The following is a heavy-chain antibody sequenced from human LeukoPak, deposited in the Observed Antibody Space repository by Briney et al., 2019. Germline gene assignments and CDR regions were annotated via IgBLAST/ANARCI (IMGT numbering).Heavy chain of an antibody. Sequence: TSGTLSLTRAVYGGSFSGYYWSWIRQPPGKGLEWIGEINHSGSTNYNPSLKSRVTISVDTSKNQFSLKLSSVTAADTAVYYCASQGDTAMVIDYWGQGTLVTVSS. CDR1: GGSFSGYY. CDR2: INHSGST. V-gene: IGHV4-34*01. J-gene: IGHJ4*02. D-gene: IGHD5-18*01. CDR3: ASQGDTAMVIDY.